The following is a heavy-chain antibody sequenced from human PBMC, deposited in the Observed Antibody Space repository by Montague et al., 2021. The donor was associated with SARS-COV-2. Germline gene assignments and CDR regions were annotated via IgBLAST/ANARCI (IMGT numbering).Heavy chain of an antibody. J-gene: IGHJ6*01. CDR3: TLLQEHL. V-gene: IGHV3-11*01. Sequence: SLRLSLSASGFTFSDYYMSWIRQAPGKGLEWVSYISSSGSTIYYADSVKGRFTISRDNAKNSLYLQMNSLHQGPIGLPPGTLLQEHLWG. CDR2: ISSSGSTI. CDR1: GFTFSDYY.